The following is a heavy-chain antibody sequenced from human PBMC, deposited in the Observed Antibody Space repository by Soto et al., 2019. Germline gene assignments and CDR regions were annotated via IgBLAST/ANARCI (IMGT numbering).Heavy chain of an antibody. D-gene: IGHD3-3*01. CDR2: INYRGST. Sequence: QVQLQQWGAGLLKPSETLSLTCAVYGGSFTGYYWTWIRQTPGKGLEWIGEINYRGSTYYNPSLESRITMAVDTSKNQFPLKLSSVTAADTAVYFCVRGQPHRITIFEVVIRSYDYGMDVWGQGTTVTVSS. CDR3: VRGQPHRITIFEVVIRSYDYGMDV. V-gene: IGHV4-34*01. J-gene: IGHJ6*02. CDR1: GGSFTGYY.